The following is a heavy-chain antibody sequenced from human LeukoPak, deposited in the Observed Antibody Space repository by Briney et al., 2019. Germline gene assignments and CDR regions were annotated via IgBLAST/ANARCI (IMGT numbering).Heavy chain of an antibody. V-gene: IGHV1-2*04. J-gene: IGHJ4*02. Sequence: ASVKVSCKASGYTFTGYYMHWVRQAPGQGLEWMGWINPNSGGTNYAQRFQGWVTMTRDTSISTAYMELSRLRSDDTAVYYCARNNSSVYFFYGAQGPLVPFSS. CDR1: GYTFTGYY. CDR3: ARNNSSVYFFY. CDR2: INPNSGGT. D-gene: IGHD3-22*01.